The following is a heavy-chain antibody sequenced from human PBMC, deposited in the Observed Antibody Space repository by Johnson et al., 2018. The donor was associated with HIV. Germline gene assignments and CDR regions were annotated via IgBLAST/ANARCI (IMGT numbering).Heavy chain of an antibody. V-gene: IGHV3-13*01. Sequence: VQLVESGGGLVQPGGSLRLSCAASGFTFSSYDMHWVRQATGKGLEWVSAIGTAGDTYYPGSVTGRFTLSRENAKNSLYLQMTSLRAGDTAVYYCARGKGAAAAEAFDIWGQGTMVTVSS. J-gene: IGHJ3*02. CDR2: IGTAGDT. CDR3: ARGKGAAAAEAFDI. D-gene: IGHD6-13*01. CDR1: GFTFSSYD.